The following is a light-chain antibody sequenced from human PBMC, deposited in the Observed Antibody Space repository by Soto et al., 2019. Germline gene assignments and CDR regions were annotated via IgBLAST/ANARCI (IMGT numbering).Light chain of an antibody. CDR1: NNDIGRFEY. V-gene: IGLV2-14*01. Sequence: QSVLTQPASVSGSAGQSITISCTGTNNDIGRFEYVSWYQQHPGKAPKVIISEVSHRHSGISNRFSGSKSANTASLIISGLQAEDEADYYCSSFTLFNSVVFGGGTKLTVL. CDR3: SSFTLFNSVV. J-gene: IGLJ2*01. CDR2: EVS.